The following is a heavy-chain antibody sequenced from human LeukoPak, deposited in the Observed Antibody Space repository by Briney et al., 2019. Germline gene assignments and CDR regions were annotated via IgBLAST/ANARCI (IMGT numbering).Heavy chain of an antibody. CDR2: ISDRGSSK. D-gene: IGHD1-26*01. CDR1: GFNFGDFY. Sequence: GGSLRLSCAASGFNFGDFYMSWIRQAPGKGLEFISYISDRGSSKDYVDSVRGQFTISRDNANNSLYLQMNTLRVEDTAIYYCARTIVGATVDWYLYLWGRGTPVTVSS. CDR3: ARTIVGATVDWYLYL. J-gene: IGHJ2*01. V-gene: IGHV3-11*04.